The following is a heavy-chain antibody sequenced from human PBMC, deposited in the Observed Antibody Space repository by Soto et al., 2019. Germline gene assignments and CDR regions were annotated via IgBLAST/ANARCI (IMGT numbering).Heavy chain of an antibody. Sequence: QVQLQESGPGMVRPSGTLSLTCAVSGDSIIGTGWWSWVRQSPGKGLDWIGEVYHSGATNYNPSLKSRGTISGDTSRNQFSLNLGSVTAADTAFDYCVRNGYYSLDVWGQGTKVTVSS. D-gene: IGHD3-22*01. J-gene: IGHJ6*02. V-gene: IGHV4-4*02. CDR3: VRNGYYSLDV. CDR2: VYHSGAT. CDR1: GDSIIGTGW.